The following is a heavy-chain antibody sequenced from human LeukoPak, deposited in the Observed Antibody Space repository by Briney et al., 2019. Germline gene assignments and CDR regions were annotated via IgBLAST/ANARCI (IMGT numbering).Heavy chain of an antibody. D-gene: IGHD5-24*01. V-gene: IGHV4-39*07. CDR2: IYYSGNT. J-gene: IGHJ5*02. CDR1: GGSISSSSYY. Sequence: SETLSLTCTVSGGSISSSSYYWGWIRQPPGKGLERIGSIYYSGNTYYNPSLKSRVTISVDTSKNQFSLKLSSVTAADTAVYYCARNGGWLQFKNWFDPWGQGTLVTVSS. CDR3: ARNGGWLQFKNWFDP.